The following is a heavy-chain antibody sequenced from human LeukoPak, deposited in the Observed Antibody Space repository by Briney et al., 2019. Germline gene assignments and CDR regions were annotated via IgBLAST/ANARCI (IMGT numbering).Heavy chain of an antibody. CDR3: ATEGIDSSGYAFDY. CDR2: FDPEDGET. V-gene: IGHV1-24*01. Sequence: ASVKVSCTVSGYTLTELSMHWVRQAPGKGLEWMGGFDPEDGETIYAQKFQGRVTMTEDTSTDTAYMELSSLRSEDTAVYYCATEGIDSSGYAFDYWGQGTLVTVSS. CDR1: GYTLTELS. D-gene: IGHD3-22*01. J-gene: IGHJ4*02.